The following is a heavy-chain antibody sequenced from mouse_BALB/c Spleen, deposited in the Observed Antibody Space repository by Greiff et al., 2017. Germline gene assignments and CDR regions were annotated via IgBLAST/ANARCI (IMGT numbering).Heavy chain of an antibody. J-gene: IGHJ3*01. V-gene: IGHV1S56*01. CDR1: GYTFTSYY. Sequence: QVQLQQSGPELVKPGASVKMSCKASGYTFTSYYIHWVKQRPGQGLEWIGWIYPGDGSTKYNEKFKGKTTLTADKSSSTAYMLLSSLTSEDSAIYFCARRDYDYVWFAYWGQGTLVTVSA. CDR3: ARRDYDYVWFAY. CDR2: IYPGDGST. D-gene: IGHD2-4*01.